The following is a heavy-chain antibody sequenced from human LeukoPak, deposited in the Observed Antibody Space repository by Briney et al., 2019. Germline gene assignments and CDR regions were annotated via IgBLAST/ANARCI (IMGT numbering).Heavy chain of an antibody. CDR1: GFTFSSYH. J-gene: IGHJ6*03. D-gene: IGHD3-16*01. CDR2: ISTSGGTK. V-gene: IGHV3-48*03. CDR3: ARYVRKLYGVGGDYYFYMDV. Sequence: PGGSLRLSCEVSGFTFSSYHMNWVRQAPGRGLEWLSHISTSGGTKYYADSVKGRFTISRDNAKNSLYLQMNSLRAEDTALYYCARYVRKLYGVGGDYYFYMDVWGKGTTVTVSS.